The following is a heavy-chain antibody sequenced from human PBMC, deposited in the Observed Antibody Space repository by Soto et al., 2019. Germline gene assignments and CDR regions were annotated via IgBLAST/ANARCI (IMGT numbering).Heavy chain of an antibody. CDR2: MSYDGRDE. CDR1: GFNLRNYG. D-gene: IGHD7-27*01. CDR3: AKQETGSYFDF. J-gene: IGHJ4*01. V-gene: IGHV3-30*18. Sequence: QVQLVESGGGVVQPGRSLRLSCVVSGFNLRNYGMHWVRQPPGGGLQWVAVMSYDGRDEQYADSVKGRFIVSRDNSKDTVYLQMNSLRLEDTAVYSCAKQETGSYFDFWGHGTLVTVSS.